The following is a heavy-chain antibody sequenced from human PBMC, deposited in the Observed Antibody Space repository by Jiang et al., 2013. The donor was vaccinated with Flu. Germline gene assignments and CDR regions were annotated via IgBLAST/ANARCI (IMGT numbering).Heavy chain of an antibody. CDR1: GGSFSGYY. J-gene: IGHJ6*04. Sequence: LLKPSETLSLTCAVYGGSFSGYYWSWTRQPPGKGLEWIGEINHSGSTNYNPSLRSRATISIDTSKNQFSLKLNSVTAADTAVYYCARRTEVWGKGTTVIVSS. CDR2: INHSGST. CDR3: ARRTEV. V-gene: IGHV4-34*01.